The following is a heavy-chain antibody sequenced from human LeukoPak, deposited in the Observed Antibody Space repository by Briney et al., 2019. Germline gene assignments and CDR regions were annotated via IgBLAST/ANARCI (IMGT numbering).Heavy chain of an antibody. Sequence: PGGSLRLSCAASGFTFSSYSMNWVRQAPGKGLEWVPSISSSSSYIYYADSVKGRFTISRDNAKNSLYLQMNSLRAEDTAVYYCARDTYYYDSSGQGRGFFDYWGQGTLVTVSS. CDR2: ISSSSSYI. D-gene: IGHD3-22*01. V-gene: IGHV3-21*01. CDR1: GFTFSSYS. CDR3: ARDTYYYDSSGQGRGFFDY. J-gene: IGHJ4*02.